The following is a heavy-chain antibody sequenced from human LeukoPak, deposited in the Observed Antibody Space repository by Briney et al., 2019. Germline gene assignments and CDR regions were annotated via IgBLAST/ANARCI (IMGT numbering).Heavy chain of an antibody. J-gene: IGHJ4*02. CDR1: GFSLSSYW. CDR3: ATQQGGHLAY. CDR2: IKQDVSEK. V-gene: IGHV3-7*01. Sequence: PGGSLTLSCATSGFSLSSYWMSWVRQAPGKGLEWVANIKQDVSEKYYVDSVKGRFTISRDNPKNSLYLEMNSLRAAGTAVSYCATQQGGHLAYWGQGTLVTVSS. D-gene: IGHD6-13*01.